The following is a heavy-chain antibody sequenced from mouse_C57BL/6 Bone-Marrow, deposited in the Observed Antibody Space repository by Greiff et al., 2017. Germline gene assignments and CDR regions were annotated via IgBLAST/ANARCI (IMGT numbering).Heavy chain of an antibody. J-gene: IGHJ2*01. D-gene: IGHD1-1*01. CDR1: GFTFSSYA. Sequence: EVQLVESGGGLVKPGGSLKLSCAASGFTFSSYAMSWVRQTPEKRLEWVATISDGGSYTYYPDNVKGRFTISRDNAKNNLYLQMSHLKSEDTAMYYCARAPLRSYFDYWGQGTTRTVSS. CDR3: ARAPLRSYFDY. CDR2: ISDGGSYT. V-gene: IGHV5-4*01.